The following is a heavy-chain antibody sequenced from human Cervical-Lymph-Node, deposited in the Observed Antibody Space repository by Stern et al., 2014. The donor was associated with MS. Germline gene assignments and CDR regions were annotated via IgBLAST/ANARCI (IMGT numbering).Heavy chain of an antibody. CDR1: GFSLSTDGMC. CDR2: IDWDVDT. V-gene: IGHV2-70*01. Sequence: QVTLRESGPALVKPTQTLTLTCTFSGFSLSTDGMCVSWIRQPPGKALEWLALIDWDVDTYYTTSLKTRLTISRDTSKNQVVLTMTNMDPVDTGTYYCARSYVRAAGTDIVLAGLEFDYWGQGSLVTVSS. CDR3: ARSYVRAAGTDIVLAGLEFDY. D-gene: IGHD5/OR15-5a*01. J-gene: IGHJ4*02.